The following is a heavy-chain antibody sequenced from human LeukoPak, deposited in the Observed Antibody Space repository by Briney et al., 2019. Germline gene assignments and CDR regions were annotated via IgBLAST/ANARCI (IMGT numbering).Heavy chain of an antibody. J-gene: IGHJ4*02. CDR1: GGSISSYY. Sequence: PSETLSLTCTVSGGSISSYYWSWIRQPPGKGLEWIGYIYYSGTTNYNPSLKSRVTISVDTSKNQFSLNLSSVTAADTAVYYCARDRLHYFDYWGQGTLVTVSS. V-gene: IGHV4-59*01. CDR2: IYYSGTT. CDR3: ARDRLHYFDY.